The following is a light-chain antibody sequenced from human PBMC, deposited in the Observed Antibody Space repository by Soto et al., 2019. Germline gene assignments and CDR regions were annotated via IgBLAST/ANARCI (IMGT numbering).Light chain of an antibody. V-gene: IGLV2-14*01. CDR1: SSDVGGYNY. CDR3: SSYTSSSNNV. CDR2: EVS. J-gene: IGLJ1*01. Sequence: SALTQPASVSGSPGQSITISCTGTSSDVGGYNYVSWYQQHPGKAPKLMIYEVSNRPSGVSNRFSGSKSGNTASLTISWLQAEDEADYYCSSYTSSSNNVVGTGTKVTFL.